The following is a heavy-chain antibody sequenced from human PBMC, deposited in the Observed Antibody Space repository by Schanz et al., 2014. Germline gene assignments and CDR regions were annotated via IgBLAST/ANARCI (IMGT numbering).Heavy chain of an antibody. V-gene: IGHV3-23*04. D-gene: IGHD3-22*01. CDR2: ISSGGGST. J-gene: IGHJ4*02. Sequence: VQLVESGGGLVQPGGSLRLSCAASGFTFSSYAMSWVRQAPGKGLEWVSSISSGGGSTYYADSVKGRFTISRDNSKNTLYLQMKSLRAEDTAVYYCAKDRSWDYDSSGYFDYWGQGTLVTVSS. CDR3: AKDRSWDYDSSGYFDY. CDR1: GFTFSSYA.